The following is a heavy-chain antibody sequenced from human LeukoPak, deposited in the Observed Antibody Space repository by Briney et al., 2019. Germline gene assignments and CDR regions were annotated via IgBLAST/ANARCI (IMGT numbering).Heavy chain of an antibody. J-gene: IGHJ6*03. CDR3: ARRSREKVGNLDYYYMDV. CDR1: GFTFDDYA. Sequence: PGGSLRLSCAASGFTFDDYAMHWVRHAPGKGLEWVSGISWNSGTIVYADSVKGRFTISRDNAKNSLYLQMNSLRAEDTAVYYCARRSREKVGNLDYYYMDVWGKGTTVTISS. V-gene: IGHV3-9*01. D-gene: IGHD1-26*01. CDR2: ISWNSGTI.